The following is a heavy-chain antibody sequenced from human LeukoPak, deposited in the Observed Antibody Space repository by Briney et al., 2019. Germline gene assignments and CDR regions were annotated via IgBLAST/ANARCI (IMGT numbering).Heavy chain of an antibody. Sequence: GRSLRLSCAASGFTFSSYGMHWGRQAPGKGLEWVAVIWDDGTNKYYADSVKGRFTISRDNSKNTLYLQMNSLRAEDTAVYYCARGTVTMTNWFDPWGQGTLVTVSS. D-gene: IGHD4-17*01. CDR3: ARGTVTMTNWFDP. CDR1: GFTFSSYG. V-gene: IGHV3-33*01. J-gene: IGHJ5*02. CDR2: IWDDGTNK.